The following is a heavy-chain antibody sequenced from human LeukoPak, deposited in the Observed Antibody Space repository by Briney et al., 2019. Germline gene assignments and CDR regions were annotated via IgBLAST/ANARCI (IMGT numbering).Heavy chain of an antibody. J-gene: IGHJ4*02. D-gene: IGHD6-19*01. CDR3: ARGWSIAVAGTHFDY. Sequence: SETLSLTCAVYGGSFSGYYWSWIRQPPGKGLEWIGEINHSGSTNYNPSLKSRVTISVDTSKNQFSLKLSSVTAADTAVYYCARGWSIAVAGTHFDYWGQGTLVTVSS. V-gene: IGHV4-34*01. CDR1: GGSFSGYY. CDR2: INHSGST.